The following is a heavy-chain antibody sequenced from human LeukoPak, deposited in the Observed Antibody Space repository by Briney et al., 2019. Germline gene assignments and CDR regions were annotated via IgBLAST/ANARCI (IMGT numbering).Heavy chain of an antibody. Sequence: PGGSLRLSCVASGFIFSNYWMSWVRQAPVKGLEWVANIKQDGGEKNYVDSVKGRFTISRDNAKNSLYLQMNSLRAEDTAIYYCAGRGRSFDYWGQGTLVTVSS. CDR1: GFIFSNYW. CDR3: AGRGRSFDY. J-gene: IGHJ4*02. D-gene: IGHD3-16*01. CDR2: IKQDGGEK. V-gene: IGHV3-7*03.